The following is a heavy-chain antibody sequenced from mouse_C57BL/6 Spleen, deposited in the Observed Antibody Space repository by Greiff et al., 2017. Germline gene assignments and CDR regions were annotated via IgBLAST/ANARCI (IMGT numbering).Heavy chain of an antibody. D-gene: IGHD1-1*01. CDR2: IDPANGNT. V-gene: IGHV14-3*01. J-gene: IGHJ4*01. CDR1: GFNIKNTY. CDR3: ASGGGSSYEGYAMDY. Sequence: EVQVVESVAELVRPGASVKLSCTASGFNIKNTYMHWVKQRPEQGLEWIGRIDPANGNTKYAPKFQGKATITADTSSNTAYLQLSSLTSEDTAIYYCASGGGSSYEGYAMDYWGQGTSVTVSS.